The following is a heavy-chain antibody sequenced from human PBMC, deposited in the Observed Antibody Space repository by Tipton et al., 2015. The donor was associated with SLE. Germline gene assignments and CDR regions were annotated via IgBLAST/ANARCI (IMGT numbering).Heavy chain of an antibody. CDR1: GFTFDDYA. D-gene: IGHD4-17*01. J-gene: IGHJ4*02. Sequence: SLRLSCAASGFTFDDYAMHWARQAPGKGLEWVSGISWNSGSIGYADSVKGRFTISRDNAKNSLYLQMNSLRAEDTALYYCAKEALTTVTRGEFDSWGQGTLVTVSS. CDR3: AKEALTTVTRGEFDS. V-gene: IGHV3-9*01. CDR2: ISWNSGSI.